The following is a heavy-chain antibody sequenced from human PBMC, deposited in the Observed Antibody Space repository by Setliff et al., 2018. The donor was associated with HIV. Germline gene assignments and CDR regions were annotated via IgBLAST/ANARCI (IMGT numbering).Heavy chain of an antibody. Sequence: ASVKVSCKASGYSFTKYVMHWVRQAPGQRLEWMGWINAGNDNTKYAEKFQGRVTMTIDTSTSTAYLELRSLRSDDTAVYYCARVDDGGGAEIDFDYWGQGTLVTVS. J-gene: IGHJ4*02. D-gene: IGHD4-17*01. CDR1: GYSFTKYV. V-gene: IGHV1-3*01. CDR3: ARVDDGGGAEIDFDY. CDR2: INAGNDNT.